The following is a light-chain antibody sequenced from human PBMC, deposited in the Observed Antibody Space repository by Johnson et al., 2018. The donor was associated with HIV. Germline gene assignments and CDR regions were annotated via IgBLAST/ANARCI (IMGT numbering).Light chain of an antibody. Sequence: QSVLTQPPSVSAAPGQKVTISCSGSSSNIGNNFISWYQQLPGSAPKLLIYDNNKRPSGIPGRFSGSKSGTSATLGITGLQPGDEADYYCGTWDSSLSSYVFGSGTKVTVL. J-gene: IGLJ1*01. CDR3: GTWDSSLSSYV. CDR1: SSNIGNNF. V-gene: IGLV1-51*01. CDR2: DNN.